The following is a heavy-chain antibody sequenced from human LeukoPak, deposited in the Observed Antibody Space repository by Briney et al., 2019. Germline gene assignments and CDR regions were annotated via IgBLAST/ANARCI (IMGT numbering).Heavy chain of an antibody. Sequence: SETLSLTCTVSGGSISSYYWSWIRQPPGKGLEWIGYIYYSGSTNYNPSLKSRVTISVDTSKNQFSLKLSSVTAADTAVYYCARDRAWCFGELHAFDIWGQGTMVTVSS. V-gene: IGHV4-59*01. J-gene: IGHJ3*02. CDR3: ARDRAWCFGELHAFDI. D-gene: IGHD3-10*01. CDR2: IYYSGST. CDR1: GGSISSYY.